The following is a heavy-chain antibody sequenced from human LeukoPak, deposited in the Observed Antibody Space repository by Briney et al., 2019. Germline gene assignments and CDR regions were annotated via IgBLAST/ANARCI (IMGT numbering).Heavy chain of an antibody. V-gene: IGHV4-59*08. CDR1: GGSISSYY. D-gene: IGHD3-10*01. CDR3: ARRVWYGSGSFDY. J-gene: IGHJ4*02. Sequence: KPSETLSLTCTVSGGSISSYYWSWIRQPPGKGLEWVGYIYYSGSTNYNPSLKSRVTMSVDTSKNQFSLKLSSETAADTAVYYCARRVWYGSGSFDYWGQGTLVTVSS. CDR2: IYYSGST.